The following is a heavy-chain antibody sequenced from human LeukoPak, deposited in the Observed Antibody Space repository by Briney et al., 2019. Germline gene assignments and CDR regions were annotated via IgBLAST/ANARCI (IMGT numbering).Heavy chain of an antibody. CDR2: IYSSDYT. J-gene: IGHJ3*02. Sequence: PSETLSLTCNVSGASISNSTYYWGWIRQPPGKGLEWIGYIYSSDYTNYSPSLKSRVIISLDTSENQFSLNLYWVTAADSAVYYCARAAGGAFDIWGQGTMVSVSS. V-gene: IGHV4-61*05. CDR3: ARAAGGAFDI. CDR1: GASISNSTYY. D-gene: IGHD6-13*01.